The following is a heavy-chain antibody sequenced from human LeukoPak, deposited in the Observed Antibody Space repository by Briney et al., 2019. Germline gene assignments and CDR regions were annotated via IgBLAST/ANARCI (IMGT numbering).Heavy chain of an antibody. CDR1: GGTFSSYA. J-gene: IGHJ4*02. Sequence: ASVKVSCKASGGTFSSYAISWVRQAPGQGLEWMGRIIPIFGTANYAQKFQGRVTITADESTSTAYMELSSLRSEDTAVYYCARGVVPAARPVYYFDYWGQGTLVTVSS. CDR3: ARGVVPAARPVYYFDY. D-gene: IGHD2-2*01. V-gene: IGHV1-69*13. CDR2: IIPIFGTA.